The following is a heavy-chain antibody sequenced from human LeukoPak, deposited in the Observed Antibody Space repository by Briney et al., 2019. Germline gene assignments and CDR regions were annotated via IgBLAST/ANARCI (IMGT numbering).Heavy chain of an antibody. CDR3: ARDTLVSFAVTGGFDP. V-gene: IGHV3-48*01. CDR1: GFTFSTYN. J-gene: IGHJ5*02. CDR2: ISSTSSTI. Sequence: QPGGSLRLSCAASGFTFSTYNMHWVRQAPGKGLEWVSYISSTSSTIYYADSVKGRFTISRDNAKNSLYLQMNSLRAEDTAVYHCARDTLVSFAVTGGFDPWGQGTLVTVSS. D-gene: IGHD2-21*02.